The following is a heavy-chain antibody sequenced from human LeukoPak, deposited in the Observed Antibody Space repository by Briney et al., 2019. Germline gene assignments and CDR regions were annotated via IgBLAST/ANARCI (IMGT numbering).Heavy chain of an antibody. CDR1: GFTFSKYY. J-gene: IGHJ4*02. CDR3: ARGQTSSTRYFDY. Sequence: GGSLRLSCAASGFTFSKYYMAWVRQAPGKGLEWVSIINDDSSDTHYSDPLKGRFTISRDNSWKTLTLQMDSLRVEDTAVYYCARGQTSSTRYFDYWGQGTVVTVSS. V-gene: IGHV3-23*03. CDR2: INDDSSDT.